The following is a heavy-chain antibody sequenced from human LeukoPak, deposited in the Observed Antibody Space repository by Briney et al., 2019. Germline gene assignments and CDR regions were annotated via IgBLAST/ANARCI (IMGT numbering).Heavy chain of an antibody. CDR2: ISAYNGNT. V-gene: IGHV1-18*01. D-gene: IGHD3-10*01. J-gene: IGHJ4*02. CDR3: ARREALWFGELLTYYFDY. CDR1: GYTFTSYD. Sequence: GASVKVSCKASGYTFTSYDINWVRQATGQGLEWMGWISAYNGNTNYAQKLQGRVTMTTDTSTSTAYMELRSLRSDDTAVYYCARREALWFGELLTYYFDYWGQGTLVTVSS.